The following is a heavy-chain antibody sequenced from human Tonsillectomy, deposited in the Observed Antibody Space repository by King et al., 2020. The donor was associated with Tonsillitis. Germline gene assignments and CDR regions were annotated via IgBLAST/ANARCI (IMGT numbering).Heavy chain of an antibody. CDR3: AKGWSARDLGVFDY. D-gene: IGHD3-16*01. CDR2: ISWNSGSI. J-gene: IGHJ4*02. CDR1: GFTFDDYA. Sequence: EVQLVESGGGLVQPGRSLRLSCAASGFTFDDYAMHWVRQAPGKGLEWVSGISWNSGSIDYADSVKGRFTISRDNAKNSLYLQMNSLRAEDTALYYCAKGWSARDLGVFDYWGQGTLVTVSS. V-gene: IGHV3-9*01.